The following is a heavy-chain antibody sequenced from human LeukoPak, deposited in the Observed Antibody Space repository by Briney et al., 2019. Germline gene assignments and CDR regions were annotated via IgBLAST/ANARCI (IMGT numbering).Heavy chain of an antibody. CDR2: IWYDGSNK. D-gene: IGHD6-19*01. J-gene: IGHJ4*02. V-gene: IGHV3-33*08. CDR1: GFTFSSYG. Sequence: GGSLRLSCAASGFTFSSYGMHWVRQAPGKGLEWVAVIWYDGSNKYYADFVKGRFTISRDNSKDTMYLQMNSLRAEDTAVYYCASGGGYSSAWHSSDYWGQGTLVTVSS. CDR3: ASGGGYSSAWHSSDY.